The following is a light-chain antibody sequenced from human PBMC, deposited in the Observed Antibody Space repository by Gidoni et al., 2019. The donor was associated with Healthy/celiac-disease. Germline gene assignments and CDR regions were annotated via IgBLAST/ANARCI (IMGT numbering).Light chain of an antibody. J-gene: IGKJ4*02. CDR3: QQRNSYPRT. CDR2: AAS. V-gene: IGKV1-9*01. CDR1: QGISSY. Sequence: QLPPSPSFLSASVGDRVTITCWASQGISSYLAWYQQKPGKAPKLRIYAASTLQSGVPSRFSGSGSGTEFTLTISSLQPEDFATYYCQQRNSYPRTFGGGTKVEIK.